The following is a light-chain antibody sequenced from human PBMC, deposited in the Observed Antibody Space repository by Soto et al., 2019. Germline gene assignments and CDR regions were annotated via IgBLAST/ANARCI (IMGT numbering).Light chain of an antibody. V-gene: IGKV3-15*01. J-gene: IGKJ1*01. Sequence: ELVMTQSPATLSLSPGESATLSCRASQSVSSNLAWYQQKPGQAPRLLIYGESTRATGIPARFSGSGSGTELTLTISRLQSEDFAVYYCQKYNNWPRTFGQGTKVDIK. CDR3: QKYNNWPRT. CDR2: GES. CDR1: QSVSSN.